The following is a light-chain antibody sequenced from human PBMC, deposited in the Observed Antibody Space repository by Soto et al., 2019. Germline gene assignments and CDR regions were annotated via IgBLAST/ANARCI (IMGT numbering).Light chain of an antibody. V-gene: IGLV1-40*01. CDR2: GNS. J-gene: IGLJ1*01. Sequence: QSVLTQPPSVSGAPGQRVPISCTGSSSNIGAGYDVHWYQQLPGTAPKLLIYGNSNRPSGVPDRFSGSKSGTSASLAITGLQAEDEADYYCQSYDSSLSCVFGTGTKVTVL. CDR1: SSNIGAGYD. CDR3: QSYDSSLSCV.